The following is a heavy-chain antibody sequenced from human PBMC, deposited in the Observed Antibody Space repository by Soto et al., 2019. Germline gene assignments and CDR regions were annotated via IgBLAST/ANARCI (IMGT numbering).Heavy chain of an antibody. D-gene: IGHD2-8*01. J-gene: IGHJ4*02. Sequence: QVQLQESGPGLVKPSETLSLTCAVSGDSIISINWWSWVRQPPGKGLEWIGEMSHAGSSNYNPPLKSRVTISVDKSKNQFSLKLSSVTAADTAVYYCARNGASYRAHDYWGQGILVTVSS. CDR3: ARNGASYRAHDY. V-gene: IGHV4-4*02. CDR2: MSHAGSS. CDR1: GDSIISINW.